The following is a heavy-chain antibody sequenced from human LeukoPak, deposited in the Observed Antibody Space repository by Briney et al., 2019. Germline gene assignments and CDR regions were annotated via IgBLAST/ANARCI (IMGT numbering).Heavy chain of an antibody. J-gene: IGHJ4*02. Sequence: GGSLRLSCAASGFTFSAYTMNWVRQAPGKGLEWVSCISSGSGATYYADSVKGRFTISRDDAKNSLYLQMNSLRNEDTAEYYCTRGASGGNTGGDYWGQGTLVTVSS. CDR3: TRGASGGNTGGDY. CDR1: GFTFSAYT. V-gene: IGHV3-48*02. CDR2: ISSGSGAT. D-gene: IGHD4-23*01.